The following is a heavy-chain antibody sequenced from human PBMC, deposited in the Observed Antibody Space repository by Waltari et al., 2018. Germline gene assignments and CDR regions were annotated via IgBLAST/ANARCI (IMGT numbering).Heavy chain of an antibody. J-gene: IGHJ6*02. CDR3: AEAGLYVRDYYYDYSMGV. V-gene: IGHV3-23*01. D-gene: IGHD3-16*01. Sequence: EVQLLESGGGLVQPGGSLRLSCAASGFTFSSYAMSWVRQAPGKGVEGVASIRGGGASKYYADAVKGRFTISRDNSKNTLYLQMISLRAEDTAVYYCAEAGLYVRDYYYDYSMGVWGQGTTVTVSS. CDR1: GFTFSSYA. CDR2: IRGGGASK.